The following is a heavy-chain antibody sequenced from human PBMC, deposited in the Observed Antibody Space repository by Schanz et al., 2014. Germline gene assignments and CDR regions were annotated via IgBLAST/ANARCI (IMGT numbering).Heavy chain of an antibody. J-gene: IGHJ4*02. D-gene: IGHD6-13*01. V-gene: IGHV3-48*02. CDR1: GFTFSNYN. Sequence: DVQLVESGGGLVQSGGSLRLSCEASGFTFSNYNMNWVRQAPGKGLEWVSYISRSSSTIYYTDSVKGRFTISRDNAKNSVFLQMNGLRDEDTAVYYCATETYSSSWCFDYWGQGTLVTVSS. CDR2: ISRSSSTI. CDR3: ATETYSSSWCFDY.